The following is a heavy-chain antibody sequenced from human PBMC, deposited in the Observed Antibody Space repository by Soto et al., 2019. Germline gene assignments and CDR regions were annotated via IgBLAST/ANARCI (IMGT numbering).Heavy chain of an antibody. J-gene: IGHJ2*01. CDR3: ARGGSLYWYFDL. Sequence: QVQLVQSGAEVKKPGASVKVSCKASGYTFTSYAMHWVRQAPGQRLEWMGWINAGNGNTKYSQKLQGRVTITRDTSAITAYMELSSLRSEDTAVYYSARGGSLYWYFDLWGRGTLVTVSS. CDR2: INAGNGNT. V-gene: IGHV1-3*01. CDR1: GYTFTSYA. D-gene: IGHD1-26*01.